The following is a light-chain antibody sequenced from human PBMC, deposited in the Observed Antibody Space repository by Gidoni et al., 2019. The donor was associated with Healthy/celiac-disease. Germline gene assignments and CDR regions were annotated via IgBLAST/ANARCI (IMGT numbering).Light chain of an antibody. Sequence: GERATINCKSSQSVLYSSNNKNYLAWYQQKPGQPPKLLIYWASTRESWVPDRFSGSGSGTDFTLTISSLQAEDVAVYYCQQYYSTSLTFGGGTKVEIK. V-gene: IGKV4-1*01. CDR2: WAS. CDR3: QQYYSTSLT. J-gene: IGKJ4*01. CDR1: QSVLYSSNNKNY.